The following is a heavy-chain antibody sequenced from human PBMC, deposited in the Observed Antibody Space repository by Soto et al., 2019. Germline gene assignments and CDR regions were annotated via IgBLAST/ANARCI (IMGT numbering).Heavy chain of an antibody. J-gene: IGHJ5*02. D-gene: IGHD3-22*01. CDR1: GGSISSGAYY. CDR2: MHYSGIS. CDR3: ARYYFDNSGYSNWFDP. V-gene: IGHV4-31*03. Sequence: QVQLHESGPGLVKPSQTLSLTCTVSGGSISSGAYYWSWIRQHSEKGLEWIGYMHYSGISYYNPSLTTRVTISVDTSKNQCSLKLSSVTAADTAVYYCARYYFDNSGYSNWFDPWGRGTLVTVSS.